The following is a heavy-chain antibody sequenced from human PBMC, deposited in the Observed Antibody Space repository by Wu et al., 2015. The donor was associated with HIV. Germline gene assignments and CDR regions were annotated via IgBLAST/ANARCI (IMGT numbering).Heavy chain of an antibody. CDR2: VDPIFRTA. CDR3: ASWERSYGSGTYYYDA. CDR1: GGTFRSYA. D-gene: IGHD3-10*01. J-gene: IGHJ5*02. V-gene: IGHV1-69*05. Sequence: QVQLVQSGAEXKKPGSSVKVSCKASGGTFRSYAISWVRQAPGQGLEWMGGVDPIFRTANYAQSFQGRVTITTDESTSTVYMELNSLTSEDTAVYYCASWERSYGSGTYYYDAWGQGTLVTVSS.